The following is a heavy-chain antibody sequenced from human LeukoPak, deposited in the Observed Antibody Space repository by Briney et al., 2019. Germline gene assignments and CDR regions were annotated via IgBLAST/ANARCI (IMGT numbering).Heavy chain of an antibody. Sequence: GGSLRLSCAASGFTFSDYWMHWVRQAPGKGLVWVSRINTDGSSTSYADSVKGRFTISRDNAKNTLNLQMSSLRAEDTAVYYCVKDEVKSRDGYNLGAFDIWGQGTTVTVSS. D-gene: IGHD5-24*01. CDR2: INTDGSST. V-gene: IGHV3-74*01. J-gene: IGHJ3*02. CDR3: VKDEVKSRDGYNLGAFDI. CDR1: GFTFSDYW.